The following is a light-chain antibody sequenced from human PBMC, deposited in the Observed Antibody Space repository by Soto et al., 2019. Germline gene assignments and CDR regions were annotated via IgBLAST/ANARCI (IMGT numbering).Light chain of an antibody. CDR1: QSIGTY. Sequence: DIQMTQPPSSLAASVGDRVTITCRASQSIGTYLHWYQQKAGKAPKLLIYAASNLQSGVPSRFSGSGSGTDFTLTMNSLQPEDFATYYCQQGYSTPWTFGQGPNVDI. CDR3: QQGYSTPWT. V-gene: IGKV1-39*01. CDR2: AAS. J-gene: IGKJ1*01.